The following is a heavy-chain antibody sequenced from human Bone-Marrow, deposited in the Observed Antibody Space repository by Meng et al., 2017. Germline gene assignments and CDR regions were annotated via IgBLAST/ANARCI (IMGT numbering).Heavy chain of an antibody. D-gene: IGHD2-15*01. V-gene: IGHV3-30*07. CDR3: ATWSLYFDY. J-gene: IGHJ4*02. CDR1: GFTFSSYA. Sequence: GESLKISCAASGFTFSSYAMHWVRQAPGKGLEWVAVISYDGSNKYYADSVKGRFTISRDNSKNTQYLQMNSLRAEDTAVYYCATWSLYFDYWGQGTLVTVSS. CDR2: ISYDGSNK.